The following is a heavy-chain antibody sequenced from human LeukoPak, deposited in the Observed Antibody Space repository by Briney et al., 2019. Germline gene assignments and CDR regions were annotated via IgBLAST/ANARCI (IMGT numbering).Heavy chain of an antibody. Sequence: ASVKVSFKASGYAFTSYDIDWVRQATGQGLELMGWINPNSGNTGYAQTFQGRVPMTRTTYITTDYLALRSLRPEHTAVYYCERGVVYALLGVYYFDYWGQGTLVTVSS. J-gene: IGHJ4*02. D-gene: IGHD2-8*02. CDR3: ERGVVYALLGVYYFDY. CDR1: GYAFTSYD. CDR2: INPNSGNT. V-gene: IGHV1-8*01.